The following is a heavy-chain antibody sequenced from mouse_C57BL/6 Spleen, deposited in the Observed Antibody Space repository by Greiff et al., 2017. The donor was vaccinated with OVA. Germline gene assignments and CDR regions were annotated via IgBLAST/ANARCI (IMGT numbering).Heavy chain of an antibody. Sequence: VQLQQSGAELVRPGASVTLSCKASGYTFTDYEMHWVKQTTVHGLEWIGAIDPETGGTAYNQKFKGKAILTADKSSSTAYMELRSLTSEDSAVYYCTRWAGINFDYWGQGTTLTVSS. J-gene: IGHJ2*01. D-gene: IGHD3-3*01. CDR3: TRWAGINFDY. CDR1: GYTFTDYE. CDR2: IDPETGGT. V-gene: IGHV1-15*01.